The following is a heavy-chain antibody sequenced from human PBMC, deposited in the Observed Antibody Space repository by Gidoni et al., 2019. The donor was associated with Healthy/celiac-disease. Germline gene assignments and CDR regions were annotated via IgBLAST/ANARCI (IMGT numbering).Heavy chain of an antibody. CDR2: IIPIFGTA. Sequence: QVQLVQSGAEVKKPGSSVKVACKASGGTCSSDAISWVRPAPGQGLECMGGIIPIFGTANYAQKFQGRVTITADKSTSTAYMELSSLRSEDTAVYYCARGGPAAIGLPLYYYYMDVWGKGTTVTVSS. J-gene: IGHJ6*03. CDR3: ARGGPAAIGLPLYYYYMDV. D-gene: IGHD2-2*01. CDR1: GGTCSSDA. V-gene: IGHV1-69*06.